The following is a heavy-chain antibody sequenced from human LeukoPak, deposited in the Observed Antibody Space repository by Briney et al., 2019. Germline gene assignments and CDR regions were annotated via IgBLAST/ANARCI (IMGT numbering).Heavy chain of an antibody. Sequence: ASVKVSCKASGYTFTSYGISWVRQAPGQGLEWMGWISAYNGNTNYAQKLQGRVTMTRNTSISTAYMELSSLRSEDTAVYYCARGSLWFGELCDYWGQGTLVTVSS. CDR1: GYTFTSYG. CDR2: ISAYNGNT. V-gene: IGHV1-18*01. J-gene: IGHJ4*02. CDR3: ARGSLWFGELCDY. D-gene: IGHD3-10*01.